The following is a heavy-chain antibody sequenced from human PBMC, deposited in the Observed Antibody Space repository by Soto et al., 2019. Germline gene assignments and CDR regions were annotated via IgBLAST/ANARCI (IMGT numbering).Heavy chain of an antibody. CDR2: IIPILGIA. CDR3: ARDINCGGDCYTDAFDI. D-gene: IGHD2-21*01. V-gene: IGHV1-69*04. CDR1: GGTFSSYT. J-gene: IGHJ3*02. Sequence: SVKVSCKASGGTFSSYTISWVRQAPGQGLEWMGRIIPILGIANYAQKFQGRVTITADKSTSTAYMELSSLRSEDTAVYYCARDINCGGDCYTDAFDIWGQGTMVTVSS.